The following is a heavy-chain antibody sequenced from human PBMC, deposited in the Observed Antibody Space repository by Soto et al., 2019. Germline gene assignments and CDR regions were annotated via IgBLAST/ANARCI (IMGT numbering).Heavy chain of an antibody. CDR2: SYASGNT. CDR3: ARESRSELGTVEY. CDR1: GASISNYY. Sequence: QVRLQESGPGLVKPSETLSLTCTVSGASISNYYWSWIRQPAGKGLECLGRSYASGNTTYNPSLRSLVTMSVDTSKNQFSLNLKSVTAADTAVYYCARESRSELGTVEYWGQGTLVTVSS. D-gene: IGHD1-1*01. J-gene: IGHJ4*02. V-gene: IGHV4-4*07.